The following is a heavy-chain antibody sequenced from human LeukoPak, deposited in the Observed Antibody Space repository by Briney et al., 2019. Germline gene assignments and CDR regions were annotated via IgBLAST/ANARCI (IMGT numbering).Heavy chain of an antibody. CDR3: ARDPPRVGAPDY. CDR2: INPTSGGT. CDR1: GYNFTAYY. Sequence: ASVKVSCKASGYNFTAYYIHWVIQAPGQGLEWMGWINPTSGGTKYAQKFQGRVTMTWDTSISTAYMDLTRLRSDDTAVYFCARDPPRVGAPDYWGQGTLLTVSS. V-gene: IGHV1-2*02. D-gene: IGHD1-26*01. J-gene: IGHJ4*02.